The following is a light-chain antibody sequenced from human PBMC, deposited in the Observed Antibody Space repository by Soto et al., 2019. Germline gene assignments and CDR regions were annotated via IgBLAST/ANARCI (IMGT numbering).Light chain of an antibody. Sequence: DIVLTQSPATLSLSPGERATLSCRASQSVSSYLAWYQQKPGQAPRLLIYDASSRATGIPARFSGSGSGTDFTLNISSLEPEEFAVYYCQQRSNWLFGGGTKVEIK. V-gene: IGKV3-11*01. CDR3: QQRSNWL. CDR2: DAS. CDR1: QSVSSY. J-gene: IGKJ4*01.